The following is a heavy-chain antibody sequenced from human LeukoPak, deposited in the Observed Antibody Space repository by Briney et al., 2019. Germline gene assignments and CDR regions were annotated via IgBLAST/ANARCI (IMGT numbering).Heavy chain of an antibody. CDR1: GYTFTGYY. CDR2: INPNSGGT. D-gene: IGHD4-23*01. V-gene: IGHV1-2*02. Sequence: ASVKVSCKASGYTFTGYYMHWVRQAPGQGLEWMGWINPNSGGTNYAQKFQGRVTMTRDTSISTVYMELSSLTSEDTAVYYCARDRVGALVADEGGTSGVDYWGQGTLVTVSS. J-gene: IGHJ4*02. CDR3: ARDRVGALVADEGGTSGVDY.